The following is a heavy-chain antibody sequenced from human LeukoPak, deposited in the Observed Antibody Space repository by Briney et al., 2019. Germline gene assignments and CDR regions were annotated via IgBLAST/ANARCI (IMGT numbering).Heavy chain of an antibody. D-gene: IGHD4-17*01. CDR3: ASAAMTTVTPYAFDI. J-gene: IGHJ3*02. CDR1: GYTFTSYG. Sequence: GASVKVSCKASGYTFTSYGISWVRQAPGQGLEWMGWISAYNGNTNYAQKLQGRVTMTTDTSTSTAYMELRSLRSDDTAVYYCASAAMTTVTPYAFDIWGQGTMVTVSS. CDR2: ISAYNGNT. V-gene: IGHV1-18*01.